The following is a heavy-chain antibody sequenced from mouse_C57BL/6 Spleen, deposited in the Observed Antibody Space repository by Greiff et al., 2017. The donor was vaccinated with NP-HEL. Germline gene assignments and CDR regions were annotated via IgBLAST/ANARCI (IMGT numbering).Heavy chain of an antibody. D-gene: IGHD1-1*01. Sequence: QVQLQQSGPELVKPGASVKISCKASGYSFTSYYIHWVKQRPGQGLEWIGWIYPGSGNTKYNEKFKGKATLTADTSSSTAYMQLSSLTSEDSAVYYCARIRYYGSSYDWYFDVWGTGTTVTVSS. CDR1: GYSFTSYY. J-gene: IGHJ1*03. CDR3: ARIRYYGSSYDWYFDV. V-gene: IGHV1-66*01. CDR2: IYPGSGNT.